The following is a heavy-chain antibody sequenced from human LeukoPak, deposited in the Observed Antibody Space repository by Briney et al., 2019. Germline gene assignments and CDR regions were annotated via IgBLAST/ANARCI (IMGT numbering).Heavy chain of an antibody. V-gene: IGHV1-69*05. D-gene: IGHD1-26*01. CDR2: IIPIFGTA. CDR1: GCTFSSYA. CDR3: ASGGSYGYFDY. Sequence: ASVKVSCKASGCTFSSYAISWVRQAPGQGLEWMGGIIPIFGTANYAQKFQGRVTITTDESTSTAYMELSSLRSEDTAVYYCASGGSYGYFDYWGQGTLVTVSS. J-gene: IGHJ4*02.